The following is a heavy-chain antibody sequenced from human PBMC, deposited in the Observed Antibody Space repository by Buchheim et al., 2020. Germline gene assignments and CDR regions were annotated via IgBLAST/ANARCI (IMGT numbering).Heavy chain of an antibody. D-gene: IGHD6-19*01. Sequence: QVQLVESGGGVVQPGRSLRLSCAASGFTFSSYGMHWVRQAPGKRLEWVAVIWYDGSNKYYADSVKGRFTISRDNSKHTLYLQMNSLRAEDTAVYYCARDGVAVAGNYYYYGMDVWGQGTT. J-gene: IGHJ6*02. V-gene: IGHV3-33*01. CDR1: GFTFSSYG. CDR2: IWYDGSNK. CDR3: ARDGVAVAGNYYYYGMDV.